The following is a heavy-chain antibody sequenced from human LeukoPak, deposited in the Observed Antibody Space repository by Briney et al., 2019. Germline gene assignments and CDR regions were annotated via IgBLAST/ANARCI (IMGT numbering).Heavy chain of an antibody. CDR1: GFTFNEYA. J-gene: IGHJ5*02. D-gene: IGHD3-16*01. CDR2: IRGSGGRT. Sequence: GGSLRLSCAASGFTFNEYAMSWVRQAPGQGLEWVSSIRGSGGRTNYADSVTGRFTISRDNSKNTLYLQMRSLRAEDTAIYYYARLWKPDNWFDPWGQGTLVTVSS. V-gene: IGHV3-23*01. CDR3: ARLWKPDNWFDP.